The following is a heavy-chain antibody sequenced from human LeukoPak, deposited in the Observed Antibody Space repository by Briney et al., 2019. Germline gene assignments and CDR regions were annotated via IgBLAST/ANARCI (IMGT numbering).Heavy chain of an antibody. CDR3: RGYSNGFRFDY. CDR2: IYFSGST. D-gene: IGHD5-18*01. CDR1: GGSISSNNYY. V-gene: IGHV4-39*01. Sequence: PSETLSLTCTVSGGSISSNNYYWGWIRQPPGKGLEWVGSIYFSGSTYYNPSLKSRVTIPVDTSKNQFSLKLSSVTAADTAVYYCRGYSNGFRFDYWGQGTLVTVSS. J-gene: IGHJ4*02.